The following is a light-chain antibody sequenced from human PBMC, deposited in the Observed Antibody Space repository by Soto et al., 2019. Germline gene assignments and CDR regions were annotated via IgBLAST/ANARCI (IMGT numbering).Light chain of an antibody. Sequence: EIVMTQSPATLSVSPGERATLSCRASQSVSSNLAWYQQKPGQAPRLLIYGASTRATGSPDRFSGSGSGTEFTLTITRLEPEDSAVYFCQHYGYSQWTFGRGTKVDIK. CDR1: QSVSSN. CDR3: QHYGYSQWT. J-gene: IGKJ1*01. CDR2: GAS. V-gene: IGKV3-15*01.